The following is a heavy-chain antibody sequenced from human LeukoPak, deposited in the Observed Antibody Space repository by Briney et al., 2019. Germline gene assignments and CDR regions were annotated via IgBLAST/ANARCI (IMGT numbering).Heavy chain of an antibody. CDR3: ARDRITMVRGVTDDFDI. CDR2: ISSSSSYI. CDR1: GFTFSSYS. D-gene: IGHD3-10*01. J-gene: IGHJ3*02. Sequence: GSLRLSCAASGFTFSSYSMNWVRQAPGKGLEWVSSISSSSSYIYYADSVKGRFTISRDNAKNSLYLQMNSLRAEDTAVYYCARDRITMVRGVTDDFDIWGQGTMVTVSS. V-gene: IGHV3-21*01.